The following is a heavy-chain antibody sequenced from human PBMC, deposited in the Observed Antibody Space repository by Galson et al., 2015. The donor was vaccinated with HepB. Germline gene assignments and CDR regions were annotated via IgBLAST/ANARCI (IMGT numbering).Heavy chain of an antibody. CDR1: GFTVSSNY. Sequence: SLRLSCAASGFTVSSNYMSWVRQAPGKGLEWVSVIYSGGSTYYADSVKGRFTISRDNSKNTLYLQMNSLRAEDTAVYYCARDGTYYYGSGSCFDYWGQGTLVTVSS. J-gene: IGHJ4*02. CDR2: IYSGGST. D-gene: IGHD3-10*01. V-gene: IGHV3-53*05. CDR3: ARDGTYYYGSGSCFDY.